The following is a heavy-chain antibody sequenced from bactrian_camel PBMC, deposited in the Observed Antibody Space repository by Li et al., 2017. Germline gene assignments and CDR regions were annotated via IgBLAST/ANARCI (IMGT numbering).Heavy chain of an antibody. CDR1: RYSGSRQC. V-gene: IGHV3S1*01. J-gene: IGHJ6*01. Sequence: HVQLVESGGGSVEAGGSLTLSCDASRYSGSRQCMGWFRQAPGKGLEWISSISISRSGEFPFYADSVKGRFTISRDNAKNTLYLQMNSLKSEDTAVYYCAGAGATSHSTRVFGYWGQGTQVTVS. CDR3: AGAGATSHSTRVFGY. D-gene: IGHD4*01. CDR2: ISISRSGEFP.